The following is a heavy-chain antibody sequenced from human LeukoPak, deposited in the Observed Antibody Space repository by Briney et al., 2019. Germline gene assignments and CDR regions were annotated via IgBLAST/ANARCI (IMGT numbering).Heavy chain of an antibody. CDR1: GYTFTGYY. CDR3: ASHCSSTSCRYYYYMDV. D-gene: IGHD2-2*01. Sequence: ASVKVSCKASGYTFTGYYMHWVRQAPGQGLEWMGWINPNSGGTNYAQKFQGRVTMTRDTSISTAYMELSRLRSDDTAVYYCASHCSSTSCRYYYYMDVWGKGTTVTVSS. CDR2: INPNSGGT. V-gene: IGHV1-2*02. J-gene: IGHJ6*03.